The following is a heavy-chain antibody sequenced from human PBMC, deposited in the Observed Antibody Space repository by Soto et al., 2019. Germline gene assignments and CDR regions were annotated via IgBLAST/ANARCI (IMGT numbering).Heavy chain of an antibody. J-gene: IGHJ5*02. V-gene: IGHV4-59*01. Sequence: PLETLSLSGTVSVGSISSYYWSWIRQPPGKGLEWIGYIYYSGSTNYNPSLKSRVTISVDTSKNQFSLKLSSVTAADTAVYYCARDSTNPEGGLDPWGQGTLVTVSS. D-gene: IGHD3-16*01. CDR1: VGSISSYY. CDR2: IYYSGST. CDR3: ARDSTNPEGGLDP.